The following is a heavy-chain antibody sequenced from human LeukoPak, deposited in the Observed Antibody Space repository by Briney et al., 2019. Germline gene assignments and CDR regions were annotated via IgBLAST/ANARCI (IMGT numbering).Heavy chain of an antibody. CDR2: ISSSGSTI. V-gene: IGHV3-11*01. CDR1: GFTFSDYY. CDR3: ARGRTVGARYYYYTDV. J-gene: IGHJ6*03. Sequence: GGSLRLSCAASGFTFSDYYMSWIRQAPGKGLEWVSYISSSGSTIYYADSVKGRFTISRDNAKNSLYLQMNSLRAEDTAVYYCARGRTVGARYYYYTDVWGKGTTVTVSS. D-gene: IGHD1-26*01.